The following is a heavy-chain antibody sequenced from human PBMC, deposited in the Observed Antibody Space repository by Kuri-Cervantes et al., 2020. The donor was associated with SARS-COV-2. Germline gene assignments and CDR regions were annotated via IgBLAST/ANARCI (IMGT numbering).Heavy chain of an antibody. CDR3: ARTYCSSTSCSPGDY. CDR2: INAGNGNT. CDR1: GYTLTSYA. D-gene: IGHD2-2*01. V-gene: IGHV1-3*01. J-gene: IGHJ4*02. Sequence: ASVKVSCKASGYTLTSYAMHWVRQAPGQRLEWMGWINAGNGNTKYSQKFQGRVTITRDTSASTAYMELSSLRSEDTAVYYCARTYCSSTSCSPGDYWGQGTLVTVSS.